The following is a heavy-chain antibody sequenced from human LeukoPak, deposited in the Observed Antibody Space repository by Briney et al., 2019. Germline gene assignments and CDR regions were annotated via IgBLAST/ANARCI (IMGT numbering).Heavy chain of an antibody. D-gene: IGHD5-12*01. CDR2: MNPNSGST. CDR1: GYTFTSYD. V-gene: IGHV1-8*03. Sequence: ASVNVSCKASGYTFTSYDINWVRQATGQGLEWMGWMNPNSGSTGYAQKFQGRVTITRNTSISTAYMELSGLRSEDTAVYYCARGRSTGYPYYFEYWGQGTLVTVSS. J-gene: IGHJ4*02. CDR3: ARGRSTGYPYYFEY.